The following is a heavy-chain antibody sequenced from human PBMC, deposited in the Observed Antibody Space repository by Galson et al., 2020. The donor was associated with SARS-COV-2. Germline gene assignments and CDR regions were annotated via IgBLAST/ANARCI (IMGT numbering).Heavy chain of an antibody. CDR1: GFTFSSYD. J-gene: IGHJ6*03. V-gene: IGHV3-13*01. Sequence: GESLKISCAASGFTFSSYDMHWVRQATGKGLEWVSAIGTAGDTYYPGSVKGRFTISRENAKNSLYLQMNSLRAGDTAVYYCARGAYPYYYYYMDVWGKGTTVTVSS. CDR3: ARGAYPYYYYYMDV. D-gene: IGHD3-16*01. CDR2: IGTAGDT.